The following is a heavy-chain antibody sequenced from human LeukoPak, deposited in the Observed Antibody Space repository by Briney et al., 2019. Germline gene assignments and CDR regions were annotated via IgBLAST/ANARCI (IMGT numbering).Heavy chain of an antibody. CDR1: GGSVSSGSYY. J-gene: IGHJ2*01. CDR2: MSSSGSP. Sequence: SETLSLTCTVSGGSVSSGSYYWSWIRQPPGKGLEWIGYMSSSGSPNYNPSLKSRVTISVDTSNNQFSLKLISVTAADTAVYYCARRGPNSGSYSHFDLWGRGTLVTVSS. CDR3: ARRGPNSGSYSHFDL. V-gene: IGHV4-61*01. D-gene: IGHD1-26*01.